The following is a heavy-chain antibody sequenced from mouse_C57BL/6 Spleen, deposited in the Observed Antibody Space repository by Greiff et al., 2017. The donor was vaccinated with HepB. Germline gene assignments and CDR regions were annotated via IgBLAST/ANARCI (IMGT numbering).Heavy chain of an antibody. CDR2: ISYDGSN. D-gene: IGHD2-3*01. Sequence: EVQLQESGPGLVKPSQSLSLTCSVTGYSITSGYYWNWIRQFPGNKLEWMGYISYDGSNNYNPSLKNRISITRDTSKNQFFLKLKSVTTEDTATYYCARDNPRIYDGYYGFAYWGQGTLVTVSA. J-gene: IGHJ3*01. CDR1: GYSITSGYY. CDR3: ARDNPRIYDGYYGFAY. V-gene: IGHV3-6*01.